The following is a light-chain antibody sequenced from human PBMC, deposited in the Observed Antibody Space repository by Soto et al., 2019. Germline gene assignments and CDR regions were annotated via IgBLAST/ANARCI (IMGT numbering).Light chain of an antibody. V-gene: IGKV3-20*01. Sequence: EIVLTQSPGTLSLSPGERATLSCRASQSVSSSYLAWYQQKPGQAPRLLIYGASSRATGIPDRFSGSGSGTAFTLTISRLEPEDCAVYYCQQYGSSRALTFGGGTKVEIK. CDR1: QSVSSSY. CDR2: GAS. CDR3: QQYGSSRALT. J-gene: IGKJ4*01.